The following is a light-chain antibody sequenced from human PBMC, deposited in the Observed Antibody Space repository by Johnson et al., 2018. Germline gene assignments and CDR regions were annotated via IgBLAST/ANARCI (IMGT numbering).Light chain of an antibody. CDR3: GTWDSSLSAGKV. CDR2: ENN. Sequence: QSVLTQPPSVSAAPGQKVTISCSGSSSNIGNNYVSWYQQLQGTAPKLLIYENNKRPSGIPDRFSGSKSGTSATLGITGLQTGDEAEYYCGTWDSSLSAGKVFGTGTKVTVL. V-gene: IGLV1-51*02. CDR1: SSNIGNNY. J-gene: IGLJ1*01.